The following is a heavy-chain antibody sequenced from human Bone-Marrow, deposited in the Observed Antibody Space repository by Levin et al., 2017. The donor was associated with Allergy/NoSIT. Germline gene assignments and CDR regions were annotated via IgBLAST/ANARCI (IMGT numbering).Heavy chain of an antibody. J-gene: IGHJ6*02. D-gene: IGHD1-26*01. CDR2: ISWDGGST. V-gene: IGHV3-43D*04. CDR3: AKDKGGELAYYYYYGMDG. CDR1: GFTFDDYA. Sequence: GGSLRLSCAASGFTFDDYAMHWVRQAPGKGLEWVSLISWDGGSTYYADSVKGRFTISRDNSKNSLYLQMNSLRAEDTALYYCAKDKGGELAYYYYYGMDGWGQGTTVTVSS.